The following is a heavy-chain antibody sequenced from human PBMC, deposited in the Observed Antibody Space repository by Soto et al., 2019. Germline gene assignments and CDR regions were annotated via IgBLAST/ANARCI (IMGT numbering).Heavy chain of an antibody. CDR1: GYPVTSYG. J-gene: IGHJ6*02. V-gene: IGHV1-18*01. CDR3: ARERYTAMDADYYYGMDV. Sequence: SVRASFKGSGYPVTSYGIIWLGHAHGQGLEWMGWISAYNGNTNYAQKLQGRVTMTTDTSTSTAYMELRSLRSDDTAVYYCARERYTAMDADYYYGMDVWGQGTTVTVS. CDR2: ISAYNGNT. D-gene: IGHD5-18*01.